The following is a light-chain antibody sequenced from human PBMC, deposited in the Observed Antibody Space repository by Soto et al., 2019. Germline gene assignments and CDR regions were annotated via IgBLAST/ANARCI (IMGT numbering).Light chain of an antibody. CDR2: SNY. CDR3: GAWDGSLNGYV. Sequence: QSVLAQPPSASGTPGQTATISRSGSSSNPGSTTVNWYQHLPGTAPKLHIYSNYLRPSGVPVRFSGSKSGTSASLAISGLQSEDGADYYCGAWDGSLNGYVFGTGTKVTVL. J-gene: IGLJ1*01. V-gene: IGLV1-44*01. CDR1: SSNPGSTT.